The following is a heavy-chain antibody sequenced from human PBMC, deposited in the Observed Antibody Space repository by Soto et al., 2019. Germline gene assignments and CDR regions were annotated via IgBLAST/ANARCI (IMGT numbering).Heavy chain of an antibody. V-gene: IGHV3-7*01. CDR3: ARDTYCSGGSCYSNAYNWFDP. CDR1: GFTFSSYW. Sequence: GGSLRLSCAASGFTFSSYWMSWVRQAPGKGLEWVANIKQDGSEKYYVDSVKGRFTISRDNAKNSLYLQMNSLRAEDTAVYYCARDTYCSGGSCYSNAYNWFDPWGQGTLVTVSS. D-gene: IGHD2-15*01. CDR2: IKQDGSEK. J-gene: IGHJ5*02.